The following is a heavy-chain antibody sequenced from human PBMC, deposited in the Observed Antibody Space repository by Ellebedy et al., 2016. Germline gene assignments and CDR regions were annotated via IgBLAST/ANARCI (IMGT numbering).Heavy chain of an antibody. Sequence: GGSLRLXCAASGFIFTSYAMTWVRQAPGKGLEWVSGISGSGGSTYYADSVKGRFTVSRDNSKNTMYLQMNSLRVEDTAVYYCAKVLDVETPVRLFYYGMDVWGQGTKVTVSS. J-gene: IGHJ6*02. CDR2: ISGSGGST. D-gene: IGHD5-24*01. CDR3: AKVLDVETPVRLFYYGMDV. V-gene: IGHV3-23*01. CDR1: GFIFTSYA.